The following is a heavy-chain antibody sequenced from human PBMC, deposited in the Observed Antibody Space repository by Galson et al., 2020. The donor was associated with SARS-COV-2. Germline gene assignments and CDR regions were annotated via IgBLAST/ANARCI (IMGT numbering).Heavy chain of an antibody. CDR2: ISSSSSTI. Sequence: GGSLRLSCAASGFTFSSYSMNWVRQAPGKGLEWVSYISSSSSTIYYADSVKGRFTISRDNAKNSLYLQMNSLRAEEPAVYYCAREVNERWFDPWGQGTLVTVSS. CDR1: GFTFSSYS. D-gene: IGHD1-1*01. V-gene: IGHV3-48*01. J-gene: IGHJ5*02. CDR3: AREVNERWFDP.